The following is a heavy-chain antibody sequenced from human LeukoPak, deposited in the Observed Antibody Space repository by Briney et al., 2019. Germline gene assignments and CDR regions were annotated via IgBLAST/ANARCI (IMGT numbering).Heavy chain of an antibody. Sequence: SETLSLTCTVSGGSISSSSYYWGWIRQPPGKGLEWIGSIYYSGSTYYNPSLKSRVTISVDTSKNQFSLKLSSVTAADTAVYYCAREDYDILTGYYNLYYYYGMDVWGQGTTVTVSS. J-gene: IGHJ6*02. V-gene: IGHV4-39*02. CDR3: AREDYDILTGYYNLYYYYGMDV. CDR1: GGSISSSSYY. CDR2: IYYSGST. D-gene: IGHD3-9*01.